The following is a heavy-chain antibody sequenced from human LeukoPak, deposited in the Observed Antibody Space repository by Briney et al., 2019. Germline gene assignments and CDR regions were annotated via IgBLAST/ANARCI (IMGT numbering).Heavy chain of an antibody. V-gene: IGHV3-21*01. CDR2: ISSSSSYI. J-gene: IGHJ4*02. Sequence: GGSLRLSCAASGFTFSSYSMNWVRQAPGKGLEWVSSISSSSSYIYYADSVKGRFTISRDNAKNSLYLQMNSLRPEDTAVYYCAKEALFRGVHGNYFDYWGQGTLVTVSS. D-gene: IGHD3-10*01. CDR3: AKEALFRGVHGNYFDY. CDR1: GFTFSSYS.